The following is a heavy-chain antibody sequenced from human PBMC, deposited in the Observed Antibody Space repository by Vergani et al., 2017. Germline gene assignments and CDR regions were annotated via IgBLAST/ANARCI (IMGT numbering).Heavy chain of an antibody. CDR3: ERNVPWERIPHAFDI. CDR2: INHSGST. Sequence: QVQLQQWGAGLLKPSETLSLTCAVYGGSFSGYYWSWIRQPPGKGLEWVGEINHSGSTNYNPSLKRRVTISVDTSKNQFSLKLSSVTAADTAVYYCERNVPWERIPHAFDIWGQGTMVTVSS. V-gene: IGHV4-34*01. D-gene: IGHD1-26*01. J-gene: IGHJ3*02. CDR1: GGSFSGYY.